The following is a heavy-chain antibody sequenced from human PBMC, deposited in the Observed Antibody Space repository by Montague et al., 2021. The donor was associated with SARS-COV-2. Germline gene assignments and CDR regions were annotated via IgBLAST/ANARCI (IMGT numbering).Heavy chain of an antibody. Sequence: SETLSLTCAVSGGSISSSNWRCWVRQPPGKGLEWIGVIYHSGSTNYHPSLKSRTTISVDKSKNQFSLKLSSVTAADTAVYYCAREHLLWFGELLLDYYYYYGMDVWGQGTTVTVSS. CDR3: AREHLLWFGELLLDYYYYYGMDV. J-gene: IGHJ6*02. D-gene: IGHD3-10*01. V-gene: IGHV4-4*02. CDR2: IYHSGST. CDR1: GGSISSSNW.